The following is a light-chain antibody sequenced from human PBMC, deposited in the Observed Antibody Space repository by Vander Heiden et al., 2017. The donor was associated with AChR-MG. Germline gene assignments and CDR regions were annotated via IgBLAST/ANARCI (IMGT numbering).Light chain of an antibody. Sequence: DIVMTQAPLSLPPTPGQAASISCKSSQSLLHSDGKTYLYWYLQKAGQPPQLLIYEVSNRFSGVPERFTGSGSGTDFTLKIDLMEAEDVGVYYCRQRMHLPITFGQGTRVDIK. CDR1: QSLLHSDGKTY. CDR3: RQRMHLPIT. J-gene: IGKJ5*01. CDR2: EVS. V-gene: IGKV2D-29*01.